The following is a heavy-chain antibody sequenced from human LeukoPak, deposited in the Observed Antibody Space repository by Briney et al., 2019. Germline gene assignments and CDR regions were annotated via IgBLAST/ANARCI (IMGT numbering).Heavy chain of an antibody. V-gene: IGHV4-34*01. D-gene: IGHD4-17*01. CDR1: GGSFSGYY. Sequence: PSETLSLTCAVYGGSFSGYYWSWIRQPPGKGLEWIGEINHSGSTNYNPSPKSRVTISVDTSKNQFSLKLSSVTAADTAVYYCARGFPSTVTTSDRVWDWFDPWGQGTLVTVSS. CDR3: ARGFPSTVTTSDRVWDWFDP. CDR2: INHSGST. J-gene: IGHJ5*02.